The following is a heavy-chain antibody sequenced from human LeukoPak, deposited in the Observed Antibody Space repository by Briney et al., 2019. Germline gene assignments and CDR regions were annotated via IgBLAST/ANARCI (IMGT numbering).Heavy chain of an antibody. CDR2: ISYDGSDK. V-gene: IGHV3-30-3*01. J-gene: IGHJ3*02. CDR3: ARIHQNRVVVGAKGAFEI. D-gene: IGHD2-15*01. Sequence: GTSLRLSCAASGFTFSSYATHWVRQAPGKGLECVALISYDGSDKHYADSVKGRFTISRDNSKNTLYLQMNSLRAEDTAVYYCARIHQNRVVVGAKGAFEIWGQGTVVTVSS. CDR1: GFTFSSYA.